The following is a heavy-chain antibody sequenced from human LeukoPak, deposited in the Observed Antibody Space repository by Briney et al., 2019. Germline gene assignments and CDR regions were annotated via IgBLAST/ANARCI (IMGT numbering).Heavy chain of an antibody. V-gene: IGHV4-34*01. D-gene: IGHD6-19*01. J-gene: IGHJ4*02. Sequence: SETLSLTCTVSGGSISSYYWSWIRQPPGKGLEWIGEINHSGSTDYNPSLKSRVTISVDTSKNQFSLKLSSVTAADTAVYYCARGESSGWPRVDYWGQGTLVTVSS. CDR2: INHSGST. CDR1: GGSISSYY. CDR3: ARGESSGWPRVDY.